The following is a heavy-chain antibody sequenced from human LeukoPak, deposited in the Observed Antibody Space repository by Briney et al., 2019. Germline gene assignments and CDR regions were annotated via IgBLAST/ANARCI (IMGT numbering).Heavy chain of an antibody. J-gene: IGHJ4*02. CDR2: IKSKTDVGTT. CDR1: LFTFSNAR. CDR3: TTDPTMILVVIDY. Sequence: PGGSLRLSCSAPLFTFSNARMSWVPQAPGKGLESVRRIKSKTDVGTTDYAAPLKGRFTISRADSKTTLYPHMNRLNPADTAASSCTTDPTMILVVIDYWGQGTLVTVSS. D-gene: IGHD3-22*01. V-gene: IGHV3-15*01.